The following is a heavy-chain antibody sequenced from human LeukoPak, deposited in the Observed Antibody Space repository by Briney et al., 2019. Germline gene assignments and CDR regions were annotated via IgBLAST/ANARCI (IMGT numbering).Heavy chain of an antibody. CDR2: IYWNDDK. J-gene: IGHJ5*02. CDR1: GFSLTTSGVG. V-gene: IGHV2-5*01. Sequence: ESGPTLVKPTQTLTLTCTFSGFSLTTSGVGVGWIRQPPGKALEWLALIYWNDDKRHNPSLESRLTITRDTSKNQVVLTMTNMEFVDTATYYCAHRSVAARPSFFWFDPWGQGTLVTVSS. CDR3: AHRSVAARPSFFWFDP. D-gene: IGHD6-6*01.